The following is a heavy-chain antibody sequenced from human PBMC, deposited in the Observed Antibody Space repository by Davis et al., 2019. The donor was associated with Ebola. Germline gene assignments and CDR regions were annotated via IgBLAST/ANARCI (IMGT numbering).Heavy chain of an antibody. D-gene: IGHD5-12*01. CDR1: GDRLPRNRCA. CDR3: ASGWLRGGGVDP. CDR2: PYYSSKWYK. J-gene: IGHJ5*02. Sequence: HPQTPSLTRDISGDRLPRNRCAPSSPRKSPSIGPEWLGSPYYSSKWYKDYAVSVKSRITINLDTSKNQFSLQLNSVTPEDTAVYYCASGWLRGGGVDPWGQGTPVTVSS. V-gene: IGHV6-1*01.